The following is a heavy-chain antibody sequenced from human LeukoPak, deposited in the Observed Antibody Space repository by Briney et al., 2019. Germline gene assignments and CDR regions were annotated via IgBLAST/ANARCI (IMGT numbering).Heavy chain of an antibody. D-gene: IGHD3-22*01. CDR3: AKRGVVIRVILVGFHKEAYYFDS. J-gene: IGHJ4*02. CDR2: ISGSGGGT. Sequence: GGSLRLSCAVSGISLSNYGMSWVRQAPGKGLEGVAGISGSGGGTNYADSVKGRFTISRDNPKNTLYLQMNRLRAEDTAVYFCAKRGVVIRVILVGFHKEAYYFDSWGQGALVTVSS. CDR1: GISLSNYG. V-gene: IGHV3-23*01.